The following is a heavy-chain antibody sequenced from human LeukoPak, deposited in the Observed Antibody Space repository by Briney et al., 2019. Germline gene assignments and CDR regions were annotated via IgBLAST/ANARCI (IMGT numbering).Heavy chain of an antibody. CDR2: INSDGSST. D-gene: IGHD3-3*02. CDR1: GFTFSSYW. CDR3: AREDSSIASNWFDP. J-gene: IGHJ5*02. V-gene: IGHV3-74*01. Sequence: GGSLRLSCAASGFTFSSYWMSWVRQAPGKGLVWVSRINSDGSSTSYADSVKGRFTISRDNAKNTLYLQMNSLRAEDTAVYYCAREDSSIASNWFDPWGQGTLVTVSS.